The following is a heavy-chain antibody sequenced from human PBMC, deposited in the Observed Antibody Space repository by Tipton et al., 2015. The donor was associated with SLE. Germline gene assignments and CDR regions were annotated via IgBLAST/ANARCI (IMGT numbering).Heavy chain of an antibody. CDR3: ARGIAQDY. D-gene: IGHD2-21*01. J-gene: IGHJ4*02. Sequence: QLVQSGAEIKKPGASVKVSCKASGYTFTSYAISWVRQAPGQGLEWMGWINPYTGNTDYAQKVQGRVTMTTDTSRSTAYLDLRSLRPDDTAVYYCARGIAQDYWGQGTLVTVSS. CDR2: INPYTGNT. CDR1: GYTFTSYA. V-gene: IGHV1-18*01.